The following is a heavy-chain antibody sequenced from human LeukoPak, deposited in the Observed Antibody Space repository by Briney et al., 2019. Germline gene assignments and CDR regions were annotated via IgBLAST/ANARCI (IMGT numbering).Heavy chain of an antibody. CDR2: IYYSGST. D-gene: IGHD6-6*01. Sequence: SETLSLTCTVSGGSISSSSYYWGWIRQPPGKGLEWIGSIYYSGSTYYNPSLKSRVTISVDTSKNQFSLKLSSVTAADTAVYYCARVDPSSSSQALDSWGQGTLVTVSS. CDR1: GGSISSSSYY. CDR3: ARVDPSSSSQALDS. J-gene: IGHJ4*02. V-gene: IGHV4-39*07.